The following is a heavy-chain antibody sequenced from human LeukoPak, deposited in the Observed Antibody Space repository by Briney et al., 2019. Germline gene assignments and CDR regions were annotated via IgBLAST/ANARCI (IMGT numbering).Heavy chain of an antibody. D-gene: IGHD6-13*01. J-gene: IGHJ4*02. V-gene: IGHV3-20*04. CDR2: INWYCGST. CDR1: GFTFDDYG. CDR3: ARGLAAAGTAY. Sequence: GGSLRLSCAASGFTFDDYGMRWLRQAPGKGLEWVSGINWYCGSTGYADSVKGRFTISRDNAKNSLYLQMNSLRAEDTALYYCARGLAAAGTAYWGQGTLVTVSS.